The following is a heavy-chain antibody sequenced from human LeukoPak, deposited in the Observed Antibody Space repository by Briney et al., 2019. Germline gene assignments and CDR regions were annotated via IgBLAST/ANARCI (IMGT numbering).Heavy chain of an antibody. CDR3: AHRGSGSFGWFDP. CDR1: GYSLTTSGVG. J-gene: IGHJ5*02. CDR2: IYWDENK. Sequence: SGPTLVNPTQTLTLTCTLSGYSLTTSGVGVGWIRHSPGKALEWLAPIYWDENKYYSPSLKSRRTSTNDTSKNQILLSMTNMDPVDTATYYCAHRGSGSFGWFDPWGQGTLVTVSS. V-gene: IGHV2-5*02. D-gene: IGHD1-26*01.